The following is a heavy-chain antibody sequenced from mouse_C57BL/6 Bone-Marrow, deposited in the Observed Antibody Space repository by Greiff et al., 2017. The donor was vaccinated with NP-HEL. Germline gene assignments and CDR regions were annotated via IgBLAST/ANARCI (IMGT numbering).Heavy chain of an antibody. V-gene: IGHV1-50*01. CDR1: GYTFTSYW. D-gene: IGHD2-3*01. CDR3: SRCDGFCDGYSYF. CDR2: IDPTDSYT. Sequence: QVQLQQPGAELVKPGASVKLSCKASGYTFTSYWMQWVKQRPGQGLEWIGEIDPTDSYTNYNQKFKGKATLTVDKSSSTAYMQLSSLTSEDSSVYYCSRCDGFCDGYSYFWGRGTALTVSS. J-gene: IGHJ2*01.